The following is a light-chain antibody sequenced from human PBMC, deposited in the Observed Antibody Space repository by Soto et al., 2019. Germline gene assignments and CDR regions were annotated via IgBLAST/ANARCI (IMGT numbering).Light chain of an antibody. CDR2: EVT. CDR3: SSYTVSVAPYV. J-gene: IGLJ1*01. CDR1: SSDVGNGYDS. Sequence: QSALTQPASVSGSPGQSITISCTGTSSDVGNGYDSVSWYQQHPGKAPKLMIYEVTNRPSGVSSRFSGSKSGNTASLTISGLQAEDEADYYSSSYTVSVAPYVFGTGTKVTVL. V-gene: IGLV2-14*01.